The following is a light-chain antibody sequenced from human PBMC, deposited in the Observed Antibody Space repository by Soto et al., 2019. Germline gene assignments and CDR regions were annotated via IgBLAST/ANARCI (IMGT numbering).Light chain of an antibody. CDR1: QRVSSN. Sequence: ETVMTQSPVTLSVSPGDTATLSCRASQRVSSNLAWYQQKPGQAPRLLIYGASTRATGIPARFSGSGSGTEFTLTISSLQSEDFAVYSCQQYNNWPLTFGGGTKVDIK. J-gene: IGKJ4*01. V-gene: IGKV3-15*01. CDR2: GAS. CDR3: QQYNNWPLT.